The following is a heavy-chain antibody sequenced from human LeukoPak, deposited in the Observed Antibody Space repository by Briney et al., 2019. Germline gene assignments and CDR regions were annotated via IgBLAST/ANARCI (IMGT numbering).Heavy chain of an antibody. CDR2: ISYDGSNK. CDR3: ARDKIDRYYYGSGSYSNWFDP. J-gene: IGHJ5*02. CDR1: GFTFTCFC. V-gene: IGHV3-30*03. D-gene: IGHD3-10*01. Sequence: PGPSLRLSCGTSGFTFTCFCMHWVRQAPGKGLEWVAVISYDGSNKYYADSVKGRFTICRDNSKNTLYLQMNSLRAEDTAVNYCARDKIDRYYYGSGSYSNWFDPWGQGTLVTVSS.